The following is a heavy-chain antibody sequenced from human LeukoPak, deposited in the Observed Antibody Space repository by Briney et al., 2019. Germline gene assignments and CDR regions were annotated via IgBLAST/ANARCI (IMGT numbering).Heavy chain of an antibody. J-gene: IGHJ5*02. CDR2: IYYSGST. V-gene: IGHV4-31*03. CDR3: ARDGYGDLRGFDP. Sequence: SQTLSLTCTVSGGSISSGGYYWSWIRQHPGKGLEWIGYIYYSGSTYYNPSLKGRVTISVDASKNQFSLKLSSVTAADTAVYYCARDGYGDLRGFDPWGQGTLVTVSS. CDR1: GGSISSGGYY. D-gene: IGHD4-17*01.